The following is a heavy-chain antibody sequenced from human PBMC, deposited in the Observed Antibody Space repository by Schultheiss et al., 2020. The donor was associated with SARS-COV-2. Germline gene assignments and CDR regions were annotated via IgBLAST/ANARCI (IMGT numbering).Heavy chain of an antibody. CDR1: GFTFSSYS. J-gene: IGHJ4*02. V-gene: IGHV3-48*04. D-gene: IGHD5-18*01. Sequence: GESLKISCAASGFTFSSYSMNWVRQAPGKGLEWVSYISSSGSTIYYADSVKGRFTISRDNAKNSLYLQMNSLRAEDTAVYYCARGPQVSVGDSYGYVDYWGQGILVTVSS. CDR2: ISSSGSTI. CDR3: ARGPQVSVGDSYGYVDY.